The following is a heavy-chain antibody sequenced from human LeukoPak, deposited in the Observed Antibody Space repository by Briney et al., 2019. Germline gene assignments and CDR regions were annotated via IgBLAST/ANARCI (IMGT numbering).Heavy chain of an antibody. Sequence: LSXAASGFTFSSYSMNWVRQAPGXXLXXVSSIRSSSSYIYYADSVKGRFTISRDNAKNSLYLQMNSLRAEDTAVYYCASVKEPDYDILTGYSTFDYWGQGTLVTVSS. J-gene: IGHJ4*02. D-gene: IGHD3-9*01. CDR1: GFTFSSYS. CDR3: ASVKEPDYDILTGYSTFDY. V-gene: IGHV3-21*01. CDR2: IRSSSSYI.